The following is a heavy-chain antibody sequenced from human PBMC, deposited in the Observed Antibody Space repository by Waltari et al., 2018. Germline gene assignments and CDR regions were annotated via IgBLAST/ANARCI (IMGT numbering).Heavy chain of an antibody. CDR1: GGSLSSRSYF. CDR3: ARPARVRGAANWFDP. J-gene: IGHJ5*02. CDR2: IYYSGET. Sequence: QLQLQESGPGLVKPSETLSLTCTVAGGSLSSRSYFWGWIRQPPGKGLEWIGSIYYSGETYYNPSLKSRVTISVDTSKNQFSLKMSSVTAADTAVYYCARPARVRGAANWFDPWGQGTLVTVSS. D-gene: IGHD3-10*01. V-gene: IGHV4-39*01.